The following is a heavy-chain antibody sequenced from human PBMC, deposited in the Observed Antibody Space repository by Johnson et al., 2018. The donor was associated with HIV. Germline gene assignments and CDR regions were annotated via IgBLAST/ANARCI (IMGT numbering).Heavy chain of an antibody. V-gene: IGHV3-13*01. D-gene: IGHD6-6*01. CDR2: IGTTGDT. J-gene: IGHJ3*02. CDR3: ARGSIAAHDAFDI. Sequence: VQLVESGGGLVQPGGSLRLSCAASGFTLSSYDIHWVRQATGKGLEWVAAIGTTGDTFYPGSVKGRFTISRENAKNSLYLQMNSLRAEDTAVYYCARGSIAAHDAFDIWGQGTMVTVSS. CDR1: GFTLSSYD.